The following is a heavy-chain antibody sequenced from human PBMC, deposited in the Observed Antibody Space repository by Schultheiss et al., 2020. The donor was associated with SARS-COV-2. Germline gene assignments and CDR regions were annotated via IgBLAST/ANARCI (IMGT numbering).Heavy chain of an antibody. CDR3: ATASVGANDY. Sequence: ASVKVSCKASGGTFSSYAISWVRQAPGQGLEWMGWINPNSGGTNYAQKFQGRVTMTRDTSISTAYMELSRLRSDDTAVYYCATASVGANDYWGQGTLVTVSS. J-gene: IGHJ4*02. D-gene: IGHD1-26*01. CDR2: INPNSGGT. V-gene: IGHV1-2*02. CDR1: GGTFSSYA.